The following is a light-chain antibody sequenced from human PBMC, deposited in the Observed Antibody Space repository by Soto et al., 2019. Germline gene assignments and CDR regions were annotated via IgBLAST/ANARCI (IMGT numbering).Light chain of an antibody. J-gene: IGKJ1*01. CDR2: GAS. Sequence: IHMTHSPSSLSAFVLYRVTITFRASQGISNYLAWYQQKPGKVPKLLIYGASTLQSGVPSRFSGSGSGTDFTLTIYSLQPEDVATYYCQKYNSGPQTFGQGTKVDIK. V-gene: IGKV1-27*01. CDR3: QKYNSGPQT. CDR1: QGISNY.